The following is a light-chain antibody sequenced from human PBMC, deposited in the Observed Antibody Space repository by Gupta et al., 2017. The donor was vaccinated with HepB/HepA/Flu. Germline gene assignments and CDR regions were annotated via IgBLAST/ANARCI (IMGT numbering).Light chain of an antibody. V-gene: IGKV1-5*03. CDR2: KAS. CDR1: QSISSW. J-gene: IGKJ1*01. CDR3: QHRT. Sequence: DIQLTQPPSTLSASVGNRVTITCRASQSISSWLAWYQQKPGKAPKLLIYKASSLERGVPSRFSGSGSGTEFTLTISSLQPDDFATYYCQHRTFGQGTKVEIK.